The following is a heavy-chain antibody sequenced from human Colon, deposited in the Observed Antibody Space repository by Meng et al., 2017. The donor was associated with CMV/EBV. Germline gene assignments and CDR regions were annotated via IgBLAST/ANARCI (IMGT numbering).Heavy chain of an antibody. Sequence: QLHESGPGLVKPSETLSLTCTVSGASITSYYWSWIRQPAGKGLEWIGRVYISGNTNYNPSLKSRVTMSIDTSKNQLSLNIRSVTAADTAVYYCARDSNLSGLAYWGQGTLVTVSS. CDR3: ARDSNLSGLAY. D-gene: IGHD3-10*01. CDR1: GASITSYY. J-gene: IGHJ4*02. CDR2: VYISGNT. V-gene: IGHV4-4*07.